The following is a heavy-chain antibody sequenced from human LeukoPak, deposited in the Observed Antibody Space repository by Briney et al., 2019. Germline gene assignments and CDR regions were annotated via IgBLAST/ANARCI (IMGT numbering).Heavy chain of an antibody. CDR2: INGDGSST. V-gene: IGHV3-74*03. Sequence: GGSLRLSCAASGFTFNTYWMHWVRQAPGKGLVWVSRINGDGSSTTYADSVKGRFTISRDNAKNTLYLQMNSLRAEDTAVYYRARDMEMATISGFDYWGQGTLVTVSS. CDR3: ARDMEMATISGFDY. CDR1: GFTFNTYW. D-gene: IGHD5-24*01. J-gene: IGHJ4*02.